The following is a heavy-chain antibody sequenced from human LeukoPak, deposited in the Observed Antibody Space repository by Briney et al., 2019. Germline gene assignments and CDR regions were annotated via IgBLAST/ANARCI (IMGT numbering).Heavy chain of an antibody. CDR1: GFTFSSYD. Sequence: GGSLRLSCAASGFTFSSYDMQWVRQAIGEGLEWVSSISTAGDTYFSGSVKGRFTISRENAKNSLYLQMNSLRVGDTAVYYCAGGLPGGLDPWGQGTLVTVSS. CDR3: AGGLPGGLDP. CDR2: ISTAGDT. D-gene: IGHD2-15*01. J-gene: IGHJ5*02. V-gene: IGHV3-13*01.